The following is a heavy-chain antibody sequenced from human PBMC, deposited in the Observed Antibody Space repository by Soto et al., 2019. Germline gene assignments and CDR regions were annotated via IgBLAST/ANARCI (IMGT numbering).Heavy chain of an antibody. CDR3: ARARGYSYGYFSEYFQH. V-gene: IGHV3-30-3*01. CDR2: ISYDGSNK. D-gene: IGHD5-18*01. Sequence: QVQLVESGGGVVQPGRSLRLSFAASGFTFSSYAMHWVRQAPGKGLEWVAVISYDGSNKYYADSVKGRFTISRDNSKNTLYLQMNSLRAEDTAVYYCARARGYSYGYFSEYFQHWGQGTLVTVSS. CDR1: GFTFSSYA. J-gene: IGHJ1*01.